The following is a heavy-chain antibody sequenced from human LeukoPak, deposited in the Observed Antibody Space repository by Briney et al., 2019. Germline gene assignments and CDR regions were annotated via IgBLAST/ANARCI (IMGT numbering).Heavy chain of an antibody. CDR2: ISGSGGST. D-gene: IGHD6-19*01. CDR1: GFTFSSYA. V-gene: IGHV3-23*01. Sequence: GGSLRLSCAASGFTFSSYAMSWVRQAPGKGLEWVSGISGSGGSTYYADSVKGRFTISRDNSKNTLYLQMNSLRAEDTAVYYCAREVAVAGATFFDCWGQGTLVTVSS. J-gene: IGHJ4*02. CDR3: AREVAVAGATFFDC.